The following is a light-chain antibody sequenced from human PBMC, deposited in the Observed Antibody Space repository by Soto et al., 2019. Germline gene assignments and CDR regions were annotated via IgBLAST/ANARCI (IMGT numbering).Light chain of an antibody. Sequence: EIVMTQSPATLSVSPGERATLSCRASQSVSSNLAWYQQKPGQAPRLLIYGASTRATGIPARLSGSGSGTEFTLTISSLQSEDFAVYYCQQYNNWPRTFGHGTKVDIK. J-gene: IGKJ1*01. CDR2: GAS. CDR3: QQYNNWPRT. CDR1: QSVSSN. V-gene: IGKV3-15*01.